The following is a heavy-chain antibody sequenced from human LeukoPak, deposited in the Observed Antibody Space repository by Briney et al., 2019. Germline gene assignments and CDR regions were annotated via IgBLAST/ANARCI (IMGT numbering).Heavy chain of an antibody. Sequence: GASVRVSCKASGYTFTSYGISWVRQAPRQGLEWMGSISAYNGNTDYAQKLQVRVTMTTDTSTSTAYMELRSLRSDDTAVYYCARSSSGYLPISDNWFDPWGQGTLVTVSS. CDR3: ARSSSGYLPISDNWFDP. V-gene: IGHV1-18*01. CDR2: ISAYNGNT. D-gene: IGHD3-22*01. J-gene: IGHJ5*02. CDR1: GYTFTSYG.